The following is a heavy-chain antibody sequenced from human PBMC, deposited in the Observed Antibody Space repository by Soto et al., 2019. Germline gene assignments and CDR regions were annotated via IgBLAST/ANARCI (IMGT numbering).Heavy chain of an antibody. CDR3: ARGFSSGSNYYYYGMDV. D-gene: IGHD6-19*01. V-gene: IGHV1-8*01. CDR1: GYTFTSYD. Sequence: ASVKVSCKASGYTFTSYDINWVRQASGQGLEWMGWMNPNSGNTGYAQKFQGRVTMARNTSISTAYMELSSLRSEDTAVYYCARGFSSGSNYYYYGMDVWGQGTTVTVSS. J-gene: IGHJ6*02. CDR2: MNPNSGNT.